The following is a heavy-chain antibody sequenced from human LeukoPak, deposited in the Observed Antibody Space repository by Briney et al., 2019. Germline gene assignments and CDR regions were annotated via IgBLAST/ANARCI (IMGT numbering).Heavy chain of an antibody. J-gene: IGHJ3*02. V-gene: IGHV1-2*02. Sequence: ASVKVSCKASGYTFTGYYMHWVRPAPGHGLEWMGWINPNSGGTNYAQKFQGRVTMTRDTSISTAYMELSRLGSDDTAVYYCARAYGIATHDAFDIWGQGTMVTVSS. CDR3: ARAYGIATHDAFDI. CDR1: GYTFTGYY. D-gene: IGHD6-13*01. CDR2: INPNSGGT.